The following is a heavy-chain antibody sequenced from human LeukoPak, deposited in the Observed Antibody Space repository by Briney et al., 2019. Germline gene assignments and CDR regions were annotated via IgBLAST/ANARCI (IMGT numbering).Heavy chain of an antibody. V-gene: IGHV1-8*02. D-gene: IGHD3-10*01. CDR2: MNPNSGNT. Sequence: ASVKVSCKASGYTFTSYGISWVRQATGQGLEWMGWMNPNSGNTGYAQKFQGRVTMTRNTSISTAYMELSSLRSEDTAVYYCARGRVRRYYGSGSYYPHDYWGQGTLVTVSS. J-gene: IGHJ4*02. CDR3: ARGRVRRYYGSGSYYPHDY. CDR1: GYTFTSYG.